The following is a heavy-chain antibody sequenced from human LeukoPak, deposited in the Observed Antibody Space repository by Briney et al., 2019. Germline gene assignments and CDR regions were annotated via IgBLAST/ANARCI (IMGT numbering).Heavy chain of an antibody. CDR3: ARRVAAAGNWFDP. V-gene: IGHV5-51*01. Sequence: GESLKISCKGSGYRFTSYWIGWVRQMPGKGLEWMGIIYPGDSDTRYSPSFQGQVTISADKSISTAYLQWSSLKASDTAMYYCARRVAAAGNWFDPWGQGTLVTVSS. D-gene: IGHD6-13*01. CDR1: GYRFTSYW. CDR2: IYPGDSDT. J-gene: IGHJ5*02.